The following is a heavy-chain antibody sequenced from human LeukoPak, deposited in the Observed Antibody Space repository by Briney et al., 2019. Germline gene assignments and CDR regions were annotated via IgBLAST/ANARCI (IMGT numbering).Heavy chain of an antibody. CDR3: ARLSGPDY. CDR2: INHSGST. V-gene: IGHV4-34*01. J-gene: IGHJ4*02. CDR1: GGSFSGYY. Sequence: PSETLSLTCAVYGGSFSGYYWSWIRQPPGKGLEWIGEINHSGSTNYNPSLKSRVTISVDTSKNQFSLKLSSVTAADTAVYYCARLSGPDYWGQGALVTVSS.